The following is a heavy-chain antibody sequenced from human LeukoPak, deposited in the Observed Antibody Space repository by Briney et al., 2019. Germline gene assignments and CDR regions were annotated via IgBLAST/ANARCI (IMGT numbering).Heavy chain of an antibody. V-gene: IGHV1-2*02. D-gene: IGHD3-10*01. CDR1: GYPFTGYY. J-gene: IGHJ4*02. Sequence: GASVKVSCKASGYPFTGYYVHWVRQAPGHGLEWMGWVNPRNGGTHSAQKFQGRVSMTGDTSITTAYMELSSLTSDDTAVYYCARDLGYGSGSYFDYWDQGTLVTVSS. CDR3: ARDLGYGSGSYFDY. CDR2: VNPRNGGT.